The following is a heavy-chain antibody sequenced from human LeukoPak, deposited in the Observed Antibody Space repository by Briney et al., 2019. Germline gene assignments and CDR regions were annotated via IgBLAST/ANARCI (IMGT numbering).Heavy chain of an antibody. CDR3: ARIKWELTYYYYYMDV. D-gene: IGHD1-26*01. CDR1: GGSISSSSYY. V-gene: IGHV4-39*07. Sequence: SETLSLTCTVSGGSISSSSYYWGWIRQPPGKGLEWIGSIYYSGSTYYNPSLKSRVTISVDTSKNQFSLKLSSVTAADTAVYFCARIKWELTYYYYYMDVWGKGTTVTVSS. J-gene: IGHJ6*03. CDR2: IYYSGST.